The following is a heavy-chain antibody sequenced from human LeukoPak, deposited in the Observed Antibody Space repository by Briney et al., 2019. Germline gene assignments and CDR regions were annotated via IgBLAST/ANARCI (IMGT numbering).Heavy chain of an antibody. CDR3: ARVDSGSDSWPFDY. V-gene: IGHV4-38-2*02. D-gene: IGHD1-26*01. CDR2: IYHSGST. CDR1: GYSISSGYY. J-gene: IGHJ4*02. Sequence: SETLSLTCTVSGYSISSGYYWGWIRQPPGKGLEWIGSIYHSGSTYYNPSLKSRVTISVDTSKNQFSLKLSSVTAADSAVYYCARVDSGSDSWPFDYWGQGTLVTVSS.